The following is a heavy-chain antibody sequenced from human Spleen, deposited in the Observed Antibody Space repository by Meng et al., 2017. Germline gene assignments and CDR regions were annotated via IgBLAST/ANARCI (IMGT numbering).Heavy chain of an antibody. Sequence: EVQLVESGGGLVQPGGSLRLSCAASGLTFRTYGMHWVRQAPGKGLVWVSRINNDGGSRNYADSVKGRFTIARDNAKNTLYLQMNSLRAEDTAVYYCARGGIATTGTSAWGQGTLVTVSS. CDR2: INNDGGSR. CDR1: GLTFRTYG. V-gene: IGHV3-74*01. D-gene: IGHD6-13*01. CDR3: ARGGIATTGTSA. J-gene: IGHJ5*02.